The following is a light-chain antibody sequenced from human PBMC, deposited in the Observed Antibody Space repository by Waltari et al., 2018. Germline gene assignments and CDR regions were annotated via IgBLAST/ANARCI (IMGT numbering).Light chain of an antibody. CDR1: QRVSSN. J-gene: IGKJ2*01. V-gene: IGKV3-15*01. CDR2: GAS. CDR3: QQYNNWPRT. Sequence: EIVMTQSPATLSVSPGERATLPCRASQRVSSNVAWYQQKPGQAPRLLIYGASTRATGIPARFSGSGSGTEFTLTISSMQSEDFAVYYCQQYNNWPRTFGQGTKLEIK.